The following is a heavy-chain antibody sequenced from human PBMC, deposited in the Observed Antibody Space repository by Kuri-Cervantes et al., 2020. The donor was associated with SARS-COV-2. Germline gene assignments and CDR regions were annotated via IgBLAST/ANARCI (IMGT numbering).Heavy chain of an antibody. V-gene: IGHV3-48*01. D-gene: IGHD3-22*01. CDR3: ARGRYDFDY. Sequence: GESLKISCAASGFTFSSYSMNWVRQAPGEGQEWVSYISSSSSTIYYAASVKGRFTISRDNAKDSLYLQMNSLRAGDTAVYYCARGRYDFDYWGQGTLVTVSS. J-gene: IGHJ4*02. CDR1: GFTFSSYS. CDR2: ISSSSSTI.